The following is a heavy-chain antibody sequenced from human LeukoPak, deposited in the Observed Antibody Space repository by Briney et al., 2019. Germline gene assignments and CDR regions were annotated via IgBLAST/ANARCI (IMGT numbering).Heavy chain of an antibody. D-gene: IGHD3-10*01. V-gene: IGHV3-7*02. CDR3: ATSITMFDY. CDR1: GFTFSRYW. Sequence: PGGSLRLSCAASGFTFSRYWMSWVRQAPGKGLEWVANIKEDGTVKYYVESVKGRFTISRDNAKNSQYLQMNSLRAEDTAVYYCATSITMFDYWGQGTLVTVSS. J-gene: IGHJ4*02. CDR2: IKEDGTVK.